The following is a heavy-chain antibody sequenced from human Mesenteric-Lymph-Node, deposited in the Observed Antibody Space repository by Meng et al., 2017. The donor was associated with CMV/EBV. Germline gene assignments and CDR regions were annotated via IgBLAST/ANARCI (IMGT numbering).Heavy chain of an antibody. Sequence: ASVKVSCKASGYTFTSYYMHWVRQAPGQGLEWMGIINPSGGSTSYAQKFQGRVTMTRDTSTSTVYMELSSLRSEDTAVYYCAGDRKMVRGVIGEFDYWGQGTLVTVSS. CDR3: AGDRKMVRGVIGEFDY. J-gene: IGHJ4*02. D-gene: IGHD3-10*01. V-gene: IGHV1-46*01. CDR2: INPSGGST. CDR1: GYTFTSYY.